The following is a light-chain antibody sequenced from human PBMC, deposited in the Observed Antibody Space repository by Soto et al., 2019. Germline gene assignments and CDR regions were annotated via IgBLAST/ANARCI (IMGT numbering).Light chain of an antibody. CDR2: RAS. CDR1: QSVLNNSNRKNF. CDR3: QQYYSLPYT. J-gene: IGKJ2*01. Sequence: DIVVTQSPASLAVSLGERATINCRSSQSVLNNSNRKNFLAWYQQKPGQPPKLLFYRASIREIGVPARFSGSGSGADFTLTISGLQAEDVGVYYCQQYYSLPYTFGPGTKVDIK. V-gene: IGKV4-1*01.